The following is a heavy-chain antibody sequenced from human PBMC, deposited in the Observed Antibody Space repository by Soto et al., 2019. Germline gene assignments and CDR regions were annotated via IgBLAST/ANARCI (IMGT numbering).Heavy chain of an antibody. V-gene: IGHV3-7*01. CDR1: GFTFSSYW. D-gene: IGHD3-3*01. CDR3: ARGGVLEWLLYPDFVNYYMDV. J-gene: IGHJ6*03. CDR2: IKQDGSEK. Sequence: GGSLRLSCAASGFTFSSYWMSWVRQAPGKGLEWVANIKQDGSEKYYVDSVKGRFTISRDNAKNSLYLQMNSLRAEDTAVYYCARGGVLEWLLYPDFVNYYMDVWGKGTTVTVSS.